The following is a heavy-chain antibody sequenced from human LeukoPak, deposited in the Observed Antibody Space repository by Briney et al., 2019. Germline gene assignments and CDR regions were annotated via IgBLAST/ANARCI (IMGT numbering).Heavy chain of an antibody. J-gene: IGHJ4*02. Sequence: GGSLRLSCAASRFTFSNHAMSWVRQAPGKGLEWVSVIGGNGGDTYYGDSVKGRFTISRDNSKNTLYLQVNSLRVEDTAVYYCARSRTAYYYDTSGYYGPSFDNWGQGTLVTVSS. CDR3: ARSRTAYYYDTSGYYGPSFDN. V-gene: IGHV3-23*01. D-gene: IGHD3-22*01. CDR1: RFTFSNHA. CDR2: IGGNGGDT.